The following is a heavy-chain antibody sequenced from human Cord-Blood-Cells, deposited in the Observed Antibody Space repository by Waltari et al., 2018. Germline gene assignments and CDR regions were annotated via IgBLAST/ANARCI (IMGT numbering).Heavy chain of an antibody. CDR3: ARSGSPIDSYDY. J-gene: IGHJ4*02. V-gene: IGHV4-59*01. CDR1: GGSISSYY. D-gene: IGHD5-12*01. Sequence: QVQLQESGPGLRKPSETLSLTCTVSGGSISSYYWSGIRQPPGKGLEWIWYIYYSGSTNYNPSLKSRVTISVDTSKNQFSLRLSSVTAADTAVYYCARSGSPIDSYDYWCQGTLVTVSS. CDR2: IYYSGST.